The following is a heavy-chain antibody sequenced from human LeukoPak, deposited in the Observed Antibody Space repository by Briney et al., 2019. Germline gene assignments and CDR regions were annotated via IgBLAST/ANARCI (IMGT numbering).Heavy chain of an antibody. CDR3: AKDLAHNSRHSG. CDR2: ISGSGGST. V-gene: IGHV3-23*01. CDR1: GFTFSSYG. J-gene: IGHJ4*02. D-gene: IGHD1-20*01. Sequence: GGSLRLSCAASGFTFSSYGMHWVRQAPGKGLEWVSAISGSGGSTYYADSVKGRFTISRDNSKNTLYLQMNSLRAEDTAVYYCAKDLAHNSRHSGWGQGTLVTVSS.